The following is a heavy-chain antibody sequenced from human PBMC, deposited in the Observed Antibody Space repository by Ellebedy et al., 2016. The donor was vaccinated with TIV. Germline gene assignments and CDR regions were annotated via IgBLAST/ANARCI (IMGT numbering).Heavy chain of an antibody. CDR3: ARDPVGVGPAFDV. J-gene: IGHJ3*01. Sequence: AASVKVSCKASGYTFTSDLIPWVRQAPGQGLEWIGIINPSGGGTGYAQKFQGRVTMTRDTSASTVYLELSSLRSEDTAIYCCARDPVGVGPAFDVWGQGTMVTVSS. D-gene: IGHD4-23*01. V-gene: IGHV1-46*01. CDR2: INPSGGGT. CDR1: GYTFTSDL.